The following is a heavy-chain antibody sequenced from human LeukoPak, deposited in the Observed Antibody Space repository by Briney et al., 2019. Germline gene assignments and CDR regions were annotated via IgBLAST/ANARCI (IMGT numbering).Heavy chain of an antibody. CDR3: ARDACSGGSCYSHYFQH. D-gene: IGHD2-15*01. J-gene: IGHJ1*01. CDR2: IIPIFGIV. Sequence: SVKVSCKASGGTFSSYAISWVRQAPGQGLEWMGRIIPIFGIVNHAQKFQGRVTITADKSTSAAYMELSSLRSEDTAVYYCARDACSGGSCYSHYFQHWGQGTLVTVSS. CDR1: GGTFSSYA. V-gene: IGHV1-69*04.